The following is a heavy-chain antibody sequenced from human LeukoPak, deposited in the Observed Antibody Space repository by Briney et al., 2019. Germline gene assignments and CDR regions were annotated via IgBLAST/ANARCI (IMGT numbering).Heavy chain of an antibody. Sequence: GGSVRLSCAASGFTFSGYAMSWVRQAPGKGLEWVSAISGSGDSTYYADSVKGRFTISRDNSKNTLYLQMNSLRAEDTAVYYCAKGGVYYGMDVWGQGTTVTVSS. CDR1: GFTFSGYA. CDR3: AKGGVYYGMDV. D-gene: IGHD3-10*01. V-gene: IGHV3-23*01. CDR2: ISGSGDST. J-gene: IGHJ6*02.